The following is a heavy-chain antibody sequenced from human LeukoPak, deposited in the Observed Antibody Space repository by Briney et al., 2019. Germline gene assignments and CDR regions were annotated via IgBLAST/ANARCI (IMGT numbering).Heavy chain of an antibody. J-gene: IGHJ6*04. CDR3: AELGITMIGGV. CDR2: ISSSGSTI. CDR1: EFSVGSNY. D-gene: IGHD3-10*02. Sequence: GGSLRLSCAASEFSVGSNYMNWVRQAPGKGLEWVSYISSSGSTIYYADSVKGRFTISRDNAKNSLYLQMNSLRAEDTAVYYCAELGITMIGGVWGKGTTVTISS. V-gene: IGHV3-48*03.